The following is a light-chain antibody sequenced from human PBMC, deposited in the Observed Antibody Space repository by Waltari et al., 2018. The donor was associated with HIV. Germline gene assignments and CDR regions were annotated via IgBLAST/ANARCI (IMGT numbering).Light chain of an antibody. Sequence: QSALTQPRSVSGSPGQSVTISCTGTSSDVGGYNYVSWYQHHPGKAPKLMIYDVSKRPSGVPDRFSGSKSGNTASLTISVLQAEDEADYYCCSYAGSYTLVFGGGTTLTVL. CDR2: DVS. CDR3: CSYAGSYTLV. CDR1: SSDVGGYNY. V-gene: IGLV2-11*01. J-gene: IGLJ2*01.